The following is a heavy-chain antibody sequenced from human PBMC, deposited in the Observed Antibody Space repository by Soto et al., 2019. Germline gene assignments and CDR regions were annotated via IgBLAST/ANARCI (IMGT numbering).Heavy chain of an antibody. CDR1: GYTFTSYG. CDR2: ISAYNGNT. D-gene: IGHD6-13*01. J-gene: IGHJ4*02. V-gene: IGHV1-18*01. CDR3: ARDILLYSSSWSWAYCDY. Sequence: QVQLVQSGAEVKKPGASVKVSCKASGYTFTSYGISWVRQAPGQGLEWMGWISAYNGNTNYAQKLQDRVTMTTDTSTSTAYMELRSLRSDDTAVYYCARDILLYSSSWSWAYCDYWGQGTLVTVSS.